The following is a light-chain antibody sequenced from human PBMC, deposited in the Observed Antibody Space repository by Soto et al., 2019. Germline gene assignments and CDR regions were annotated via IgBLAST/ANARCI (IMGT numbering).Light chain of an antibody. CDR2: DAS. V-gene: IGKV3-15*01. J-gene: IGKJ1*01. Sequence: EIVLTQSPATLSVSPGGGATLSCRASQSVSSHLAWYQQKPGQGPRLLIYDASTRAIGIPARFSGSGSGTEFTLTISSLQSEDFGVYYCQHYDVWPLTFGQGTKV. CDR3: QHYDVWPLT. CDR1: QSVSSH.